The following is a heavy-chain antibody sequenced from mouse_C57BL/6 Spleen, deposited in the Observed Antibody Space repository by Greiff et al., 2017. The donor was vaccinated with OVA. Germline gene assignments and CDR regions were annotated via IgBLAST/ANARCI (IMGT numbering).Heavy chain of an antibody. CDR2: ISYDGSN. J-gene: IGHJ1*03. D-gene: IGHD1-1*01. Sequence: EVKLVESGPGLVKPSQSLSLTCSVTGYSITSGYYWNWIRQFPGNKLEWMGYISYDGSNNYNPSLKNRISITRDTSKNQFFLKLNSVTTEDTATYYCARDDGSSYRYFDVWGTGTTVTVSS. CDR3: ARDDGSSYRYFDV. V-gene: IGHV3-6*01. CDR1: GYSITSGYY.